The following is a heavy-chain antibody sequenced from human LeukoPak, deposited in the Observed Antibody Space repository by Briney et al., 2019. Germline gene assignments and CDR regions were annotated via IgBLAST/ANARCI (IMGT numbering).Heavy chain of an antibody. Sequence: GGSLRLSCAASGFTFSSYAMSWVRQAPGKGLEWVSAISGSGGSTYYADSVKGRFTISRDNSKNTLYLQMNSLRAEDTAVYYCANVGVAVVKWANFDYWGQGTLVTVSS. CDR1: GFTFSSYA. CDR2: ISGSGGST. D-gene: IGHD6-19*01. CDR3: ANVGVAVVKWANFDY. V-gene: IGHV3-23*01. J-gene: IGHJ4*02.